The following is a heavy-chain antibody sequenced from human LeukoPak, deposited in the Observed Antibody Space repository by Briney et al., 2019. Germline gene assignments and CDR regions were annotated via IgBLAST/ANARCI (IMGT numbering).Heavy chain of an antibody. CDR1: GGSISRRSHF. J-gene: IGHJ4*02. V-gene: IGHV3-7*01. CDR2: INQDGSGE. Sequence: ETLSLTCTVSGGSISRRSHFWGWLRQPPGKGLEWVANINQDGSGEYYVDSVKGRFTISRDNAKNSLYLQMNSLRAEDTAVYYCARAGPYQLPPRPVDYWGQGTLVTVSS. CDR3: ARAGPYQLPPRPVDY. D-gene: IGHD2-2*01.